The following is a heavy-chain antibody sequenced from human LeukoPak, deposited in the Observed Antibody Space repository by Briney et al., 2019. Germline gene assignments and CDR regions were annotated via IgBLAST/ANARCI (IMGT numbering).Heavy chain of an antibody. J-gene: IGHJ2*01. CDR2: IYYSGNT. CDR1: GGSISSYY. Sequence: SETLSLTCTVSGGSISSYYWSWIRQPPGKGLEWIGYIYYSGNTNYNPSLKSRVTISADTSKNQFSLKLSSVTAADTAVYYCARDSSGCGGSWYFDLRGRGTLVTVSS. V-gene: IGHV4-59*01. D-gene: IGHD4-23*01. CDR3: ARDSSGCGGSWYFDL.